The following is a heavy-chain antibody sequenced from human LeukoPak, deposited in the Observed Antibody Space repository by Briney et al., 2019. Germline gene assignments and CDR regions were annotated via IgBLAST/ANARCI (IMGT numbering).Heavy chain of an antibody. J-gene: IGHJ4*02. CDR1: GFTFSNYG. Sequence: QTGGSLRPSCAASGFTFSNYGIHWVRQAPGKGLEWVAVISYDGNNKYYADSVKGRFTISRDNSENTLFLQMNSLRAEDTAVYYCAKGVDYCSGGSCPADYWGPGTLVTVSS. V-gene: IGHV3-30*18. CDR3: AKGVDYCSGGSCPADY. D-gene: IGHD2-15*01. CDR2: ISYDGNNK.